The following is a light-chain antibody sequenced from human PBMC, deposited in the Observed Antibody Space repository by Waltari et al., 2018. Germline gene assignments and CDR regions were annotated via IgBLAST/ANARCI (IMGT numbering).Light chain of an antibody. V-gene: IGLV2-14*03. CDR1: SSHGGAYKY. Sequence: QSALTQPASVSGSPGQSITISCTGTSSHGGAYKYVSWYQHHPGRAPKLILFDVSELPSGISNRFSGSKSGNTASLTISGLQTEDEADYYCSSYTSTTTLVFGGGTKVTVL. J-gene: IGLJ2*01. CDR3: SSYTSTTTLV. CDR2: DVS.